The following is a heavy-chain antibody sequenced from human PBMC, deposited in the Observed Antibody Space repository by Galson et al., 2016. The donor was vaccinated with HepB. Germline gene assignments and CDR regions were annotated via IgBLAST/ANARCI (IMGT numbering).Heavy chain of an antibody. CDR1: GYSFTGYW. V-gene: IGHV5-10-1*01. Sequence: QSGAEVKKPGESLRISCQRSGYSFTGYWTSWVRQMPGKGLEWMGRIDPTDSYTNYSPSFQGHVTISADKSTNTAYLQWSSLKASDTAIYYCASPRYCSGIRCGYYYYGLDVWGQGTTVTVSS. CDR2: IDPTDSYT. J-gene: IGHJ6*02. CDR3: ASPRYCSGIRCGYYYYGLDV. D-gene: IGHD2-15*01.